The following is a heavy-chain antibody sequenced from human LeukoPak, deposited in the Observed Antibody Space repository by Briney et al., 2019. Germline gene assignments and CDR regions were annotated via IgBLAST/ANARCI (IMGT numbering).Heavy chain of an antibody. J-gene: IGHJ4*02. Sequence: GGSLRLSCAASGFTFSSYGMSWVRQAPGKGLEWVSAISGSGGSTYYADSVKGRFTISRDDSKNTLYLQMNSLRAEDTAVYYCARGVGAEYYFDYWGQGTLVTVSS. CDR2: ISGSGGST. CDR1: GFTFSSYG. D-gene: IGHD1-26*01. CDR3: ARGVGAEYYFDY. V-gene: IGHV3-23*01.